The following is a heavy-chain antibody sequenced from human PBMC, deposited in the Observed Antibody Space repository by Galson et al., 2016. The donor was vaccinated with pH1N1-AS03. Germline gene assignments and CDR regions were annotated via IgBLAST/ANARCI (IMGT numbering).Heavy chain of an antibody. CDR2: IKQDGSEN. J-gene: IGHJ3*02. Sequence: SLRLSCAASGFTFRSYWMTWVRQAPGKGLEWVANIKQDGSENYSLDSVKGRFTISRDNVENSVYLQLNSLKVEDTAMYYCARIKGGGNSDGFDIWGPGTKVIVSS. CDR3: ARIKGGGNSDGFDI. V-gene: IGHV3-7*01. D-gene: IGHD4-23*01. CDR1: GFTFRSYW.